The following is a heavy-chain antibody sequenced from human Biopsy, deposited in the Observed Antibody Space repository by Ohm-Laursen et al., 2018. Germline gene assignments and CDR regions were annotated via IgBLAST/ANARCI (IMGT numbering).Heavy chain of an antibody. Sequence: ASVKVSCKASGGTFSNYAISWVRQAPGEGLEWMGGIIAVSGLVNYAPKFQGRVSITAVKSTTTAYMELSNLKSEDTAVYYCATPFQYYDSWGGYPPFDHWGQGTLVTVSS. J-gene: IGHJ4*02. CDR3: ATPFQYYDSWGGYPPFDH. D-gene: IGHD3-3*01. CDR2: IIAVSGLV. V-gene: IGHV1-69*10. CDR1: GGTFSNYA.